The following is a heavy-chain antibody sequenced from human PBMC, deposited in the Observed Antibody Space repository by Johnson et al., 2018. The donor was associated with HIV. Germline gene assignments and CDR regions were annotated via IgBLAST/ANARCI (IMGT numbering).Heavy chain of an antibody. J-gene: IGHJ3*01. CDR1: GFTFSSYS. Sequence: VQLVESGGGLVQPGGSLRLSCAASGFTFSSYSMNWVRQAPGKGLEWVSYISSSGRTIYYADSVKGRFTISRDNAKNSLYLRMNSLRVDDTAVYYCARGREDFWGQGTMVTVSP. D-gene: IGHD1-26*01. CDR3: ARGREDF. V-gene: IGHV3-48*04. CDR2: ISSSGRTI.